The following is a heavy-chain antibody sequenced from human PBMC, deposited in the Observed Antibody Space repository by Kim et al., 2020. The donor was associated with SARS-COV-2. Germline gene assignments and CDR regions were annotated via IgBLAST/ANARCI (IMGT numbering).Heavy chain of an antibody. CDR2: TYYSGST. V-gene: IGHV4-59*01. CDR3: ARDRIGYCSSTSCSLHFDY. J-gene: IGHJ4*02. D-gene: IGHD2-2*01. CDR1: GGSISSYS. Sequence: SETLSLTCTVSGGSISSYSWSWIRQPPGKGLEWIGYTYYSGSTNYNPSLKSRVTISVDTSKNQFSLKLSSVTAADTAVYYCARDRIGYCSSTSCSLHFDYWGQGTLVTVPS.